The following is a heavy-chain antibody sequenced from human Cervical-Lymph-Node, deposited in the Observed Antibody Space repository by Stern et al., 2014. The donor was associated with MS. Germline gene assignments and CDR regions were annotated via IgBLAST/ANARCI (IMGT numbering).Heavy chain of an antibody. Sequence: QVQLQESGPGLLKPSETLSLTCTVSGGSISSYYWSWIRPPPGKGLEWIGYVYYSGSSSYNPSLKNRVTISIDTPTQQFFLRLSSVTAADTAVYYCARTSGSSFYYFGMDVWGQGTTVTVSS. V-gene: IGHV4-59*01. J-gene: IGHJ6*02. D-gene: IGHD1-26*01. CDR2: VYYSGSS. CDR3: ARTSGSSFYYFGMDV. CDR1: GGSISSYY.